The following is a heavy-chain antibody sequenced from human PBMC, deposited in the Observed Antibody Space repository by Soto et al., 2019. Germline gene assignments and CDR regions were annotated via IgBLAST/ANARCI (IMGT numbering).Heavy chain of an antibody. J-gene: IGHJ5*02. V-gene: IGHV4-30-2*01. CDR2: IYHSGST. Sequence: PSETLSLTCAVSGGSISSGGYSWSWIRQPPGKGLEWIGYIYHSGSTDNKPSLKRRDAISVDRTKNQFTLELSSVTAADTAVYYWSSGGPLRGLQFGNWFDPWGQGTLVTVSS. CDR1: GGSISSGGYS. CDR3: SSGGPLRGLQFGNWFDP. D-gene: IGHD5-12*01.